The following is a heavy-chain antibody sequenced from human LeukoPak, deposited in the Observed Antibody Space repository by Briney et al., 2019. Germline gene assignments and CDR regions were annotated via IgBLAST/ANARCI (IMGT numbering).Heavy chain of an antibody. Sequence: GGSLRLSCAASGFIFSNAYMSWVRQAPGQGLEWVGRIKSKTVGETTDYAGPVKGRFTFSRDDSKNTLYLQMNSLKIEDTAVYYCVTDDCGGDCYYTYWGQGTPVTVSS. CDR1: GFIFSNAY. V-gene: IGHV3-15*01. D-gene: IGHD2-21*01. CDR2: IKSKTVGETT. J-gene: IGHJ4*02. CDR3: VTDDCGGDCYYTY.